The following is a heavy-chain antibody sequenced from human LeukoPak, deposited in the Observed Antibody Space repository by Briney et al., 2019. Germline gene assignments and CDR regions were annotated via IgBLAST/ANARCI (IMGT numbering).Heavy chain of an antibody. CDR3: AKYSSGWYVQYYFDH. J-gene: IGHJ4*02. V-gene: IGHV3-23*01. Sequence: PGGSLRLSCAASGFTFSSYAMSWVRQAPGKGLECVSAISGSGGSTYYADSVKGRFTISRDNSKNTLYLQMNSLRAEDTAVYYCAKYSSGWYVQYYFDHWGQGTLVTVSS. CDR2: ISGSGGST. CDR1: GFTFSSYA. D-gene: IGHD6-19*01.